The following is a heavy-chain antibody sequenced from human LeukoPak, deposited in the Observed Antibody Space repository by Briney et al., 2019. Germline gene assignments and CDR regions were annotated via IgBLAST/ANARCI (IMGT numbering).Heavy chain of an antibody. CDR1: GFTFTAYA. V-gene: IGHV3-30-3*01. Sequence: GGSLRLSCAASGFTFTAYAMHWVRQGPGKGLEWVAVISYDGSNKYYADSVKGRFTISRDNSKNTLYLQMNSLRAEDTAVYYCARGTPSSSGWLYYGMDVWGQGTTVTVSS. CDR2: ISYDGSNK. CDR3: ARGTPSSSGWLYYGMDV. J-gene: IGHJ6*02. D-gene: IGHD6-19*01.